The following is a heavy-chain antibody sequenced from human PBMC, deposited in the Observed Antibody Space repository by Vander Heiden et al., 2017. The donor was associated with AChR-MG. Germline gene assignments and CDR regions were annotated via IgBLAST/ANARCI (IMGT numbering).Heavy chain of an antibody. D-gene: IGHD3-10*01. J-gene: IGHJ4*02. Sequence: EVQLVESGGGLVKPGRSLRLSCTASGFTFGDYAMSGFRQAPGKGLEWVGFIRSKAYGGTTEYAASVKGRFTISRDDSKSIAYLQMNSLKTEDTAVYYCTRDRGDGSGGYWGQGTLVTVSS. CDR3: TRDRGDGSGGY. V-gene: IGHV3-49*05. CDR2: IRSKAYGGTT. CDR1: GFTFGDYA.